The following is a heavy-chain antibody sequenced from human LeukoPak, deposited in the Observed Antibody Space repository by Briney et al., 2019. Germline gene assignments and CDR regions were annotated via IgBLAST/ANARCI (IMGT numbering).Heavy chain of an antibody. Sequence: GGSLRLSCVASGFTFSSYGMSWVRQAPGKGLEWVSAISDSGGSTYYADSVKGRFTISRDNSKNTLYLQMNSLRAEDTAVYYCARDKDYGDSYFDYWGQGILVTVSS. J-gene: IGHJ4*02. V-gene: IGHV3-23*01. D-gene: IGHD4-17*01. CDR2: ISDSGGST. CDR1: GFTFSSYG. CDR3: ARDKDYGDSYFDY.